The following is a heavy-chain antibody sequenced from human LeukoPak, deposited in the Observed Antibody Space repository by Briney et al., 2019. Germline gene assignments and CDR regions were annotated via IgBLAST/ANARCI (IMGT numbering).Heavy chain of an antibody. CDR2: ISYDGTNK. CDR1: GFTFSIYA. J-gene: IGHJ4*02. Sequence: PGRSLRLSCAASGFTFSIYAMHWVRQAPGKVLEWVAVISYDGTNKYYADSVKGRFTISRDNSKTTLYMQMNSLRAEDTAVYYCARDLSYGGPDGYYFDYWGQGTLVTVSS. CDR3: ARDLSYGGPDGYYFDY. V-gene: IGHV3-30*01. D-gene: IGHD5-18*01.